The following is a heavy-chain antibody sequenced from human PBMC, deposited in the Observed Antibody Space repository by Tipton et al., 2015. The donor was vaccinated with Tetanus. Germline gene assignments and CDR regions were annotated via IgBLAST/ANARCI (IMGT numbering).Heavy chain of an antibody. V-gene: IGHV3-30*03. Sequence: SLRLSCAASGFTISNSGMNWVRQDPGKGLEWVAIISYDGNYQSYAESVKGRFTISRDNSKSTLFLQMNGLRAEDTAVYYCIYTIISSAFDFWGQGSLIAVSS. J-gene: IGHJ4*02. D-gene: IGHD3-16*01. CDR2: ISYDGNYQ. CDR3: IYTIISSAFDF. CDR1: GFTISNSG.